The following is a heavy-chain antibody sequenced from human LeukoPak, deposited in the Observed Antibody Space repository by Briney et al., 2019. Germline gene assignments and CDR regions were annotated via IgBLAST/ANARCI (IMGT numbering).Heavy chain of an antibody. Sequence: ASVKVSCKASGYRFSSYEITWVRRATGQGLEWMGWMNPNSGNTGLAQKFQGRLTMTRNTSTGTAYMELSSLRSEDTAVYYCARETGYYYDSSGYYLLDYWGQGTLVTVSS. CDR1: GYRFSSYE. CDR2: MNPNSGNT. CDR3: ARETGYYYDSSGYYLLDY. J-gene: IGHJ4*02. D-gene: IGHD3-22*01. V-gene: IGHV1-8*01.